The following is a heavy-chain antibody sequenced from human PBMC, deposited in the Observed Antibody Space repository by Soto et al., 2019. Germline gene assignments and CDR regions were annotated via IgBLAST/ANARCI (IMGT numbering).Heavy chain of an antibody. CDR3: ARAYGDYYYYYYMDV. D-gene: IGHD4-17*01. CDR1: GGTFSSYT. Sequence: GASVKVSCKASGGTFSSYTISWVRQAPGQGLEWMGRIIPILGIANYAQKFQSRVTITADKSTSTAYMELSSLRSEDTAVYYCARAYGDYYYYYYMDVWGKGTTVTVSS. CDR2: IIPILGIA. V-gene: IGHV1-69*02. J-gene: IGHJ6*03.